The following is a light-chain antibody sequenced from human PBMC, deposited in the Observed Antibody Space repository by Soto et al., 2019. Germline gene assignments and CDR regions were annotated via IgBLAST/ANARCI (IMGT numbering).Light chain of an antibody. J-gene: IGKJ4*01. CDR3: QQYTNFPLT. CDR1: QSISSW. Sequence: DIQMTQSPSTLSASVGDIVTITCRASQSISSWLAWYQQKPGKAPKLLIHEASRLESVVPSRFSGSESGTQFTLTISGLHPEDLATYCCQQYTNFPLTFGGGTRVEIK. CDR2: EAS. V-gene: IGKV1-5*01.